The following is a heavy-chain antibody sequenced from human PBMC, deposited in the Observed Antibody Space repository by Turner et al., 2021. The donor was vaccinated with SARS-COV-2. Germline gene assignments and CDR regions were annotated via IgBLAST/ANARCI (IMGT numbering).Heavy chain of an antibody. CDR3: ARQTGDIRGVIMRRGGDDHYAMDV. Sequence: QVQLQESGPVLVEPSETMSGICAVAAGSLNSDHWSWFRQPPGQGLAWLGDIHYRGGTNYKFSLNARVSMSLDTYKNQFTLRVTAVTAADTAENYWARQTGDIRGVIMRRGGDDHYAMDVWGQGTTVTVSS. D-gene: IGHD3-10*01. CDR1: AGSLNSDH. CDR2: IHYRGGT. J-gene: IGHJ6*02. V-gene: IGHV4-59*08.